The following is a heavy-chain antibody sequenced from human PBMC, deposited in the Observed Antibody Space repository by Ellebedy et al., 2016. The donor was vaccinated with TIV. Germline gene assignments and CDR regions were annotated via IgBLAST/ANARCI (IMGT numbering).Heavy chain of an antibody. Sequence: SETLSLXCTVSGGSISSYYWSWIRQPPGKGLEWIGYIYYSGSTNYNPSLKSRVTISVDTSKNQFSLKLSSVTAADTAVYYCARSHSSGYYDPLGFDYWGQGTLVTVSS. V-gene: IGHV4-59*12. CDR1: GGSISSYY. CDR3: ARSHSSGYYDPLGFDY. CDR2: IYYSGST. J-gene: IGHJ4*02. D-gene: IGHD3-22*01.